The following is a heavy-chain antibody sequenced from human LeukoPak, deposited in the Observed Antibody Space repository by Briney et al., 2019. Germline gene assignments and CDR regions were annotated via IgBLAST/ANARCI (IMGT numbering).Heavy chain of an antibody. CDR3: ARTPLWGLERHYFDY. D-gene: IGHD1-1*01. CDR2: IYTSGST. Sequence: PSETLSLTCTVSGGSISSGSYYWSWIREPAGKGLEWIGRIYTSGSTNYNPSLKSRVTMSVDTSKNQFSLKLSSVTAADTAVYYCARTPLWGLERHYFDYWGQGTLVTVSS. J-gene: IGHJ4*02. V-gene: IGHV4-61*02. CDR1: GGSISSGSYY.